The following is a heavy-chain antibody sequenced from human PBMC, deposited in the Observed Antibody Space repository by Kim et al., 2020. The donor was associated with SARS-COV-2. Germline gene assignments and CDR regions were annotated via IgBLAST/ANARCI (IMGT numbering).Heavy chain of an antibody. CDR3: ALGEDGYKQTGIGDYFDY. J-gene: IGHJ4*02. Sequence: SVKVSCKASGGTFSSYAISWVRQAPGQGLEWMGGIIPIFGTANYAQKFQGRVTITADESTSTAYMELSSLRSEDTAVYYCALGEDGYKQTGIGDYFDYWGQGTLVTVSS. CDR2: IIPIFGTA. CDR1: GGTFSSYA. D-gene: IGHD3-16*01. V-gene: IGHV1-69*13.